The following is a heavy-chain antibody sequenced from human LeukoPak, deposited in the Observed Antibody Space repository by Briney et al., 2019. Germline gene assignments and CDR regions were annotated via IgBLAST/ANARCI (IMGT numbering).Heavy chain of an antibody. CDR3: ARGSQAVADEYY. V-gene: IGHV3-7*01. J-gene: IGHJ4*02. CDR1: GFILSNCG. CDR2: IKQDGSEK. Sequence: GGSLRLSCETSGFILSNCGMTWVRQAPGKGLEGGANIKQDGSEKYYVDSVKGRFTISRDNAKNSLYLQMNSLRAEDTAVYYCARGSQAVADEYYWGQGPLVTVSS. D-gene: IGHD6-19*01.